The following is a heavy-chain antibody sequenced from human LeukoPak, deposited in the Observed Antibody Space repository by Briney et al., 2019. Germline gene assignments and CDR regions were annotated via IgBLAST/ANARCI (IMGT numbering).Heavy chain of an antibody. CDR2: INPNSGGT. CDR1: GYTFTGYY. V-gene: IGHV1-2*02. CDR3: ARDGPLWIYYYYYGMDV. D-gene: IGHD5-12*01. Sequence: ASVKVSCKASGYTFTGYYVHWVRQAPGQGLEWMGWINPNSGGTNYAQKFQGRVTMTRDTSISTAYMELSRLRSDDTAVYYCARDGPLWIYYYYYGMDVWGQGTTVTVPS. J-gene: IGHJ6*02.